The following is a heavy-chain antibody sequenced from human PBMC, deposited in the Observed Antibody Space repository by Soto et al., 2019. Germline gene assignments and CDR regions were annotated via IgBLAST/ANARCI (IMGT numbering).Heavy chain of an antibody. CDR1: GFSFSNYA. CDR2: ISGSRNDGIT. V-gene: IGHV3-23*01. Sequence: EVQLLESGGGLVQPGGSLRLSCAASGFSFSNYAMNWVRQAPGKGLELVSFISGSRNDGITKYVDSVKGRFTISRDNSKKTLDRQMSSLRAEDTAVDYCVKDPTDDGDNYWGQGTPVTVSS. D-gene: IGHD4-17*01. J-gene: IGHJ4*02. CDR3: VKDPTDDGDNY.